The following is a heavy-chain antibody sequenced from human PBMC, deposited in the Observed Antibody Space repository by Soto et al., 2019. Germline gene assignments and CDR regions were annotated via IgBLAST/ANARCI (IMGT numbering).Heavy chain of an antibody. CDR3: ATHPVRGVITLQMDV. CDR1: VFSIRSVCYS. V-gene: IGHV4-30-2*01. D-gene: IGHD3-10*01. CDR2: IYHSGST. J-gene: IGHJ6*02. Sequence: SEALCLTCAVSVFSIRSVCYSWSWIRQRPGKGLEWIGYIYHSGSTYYNPSLKSRVTISVDRSKNQFSLKLSSVTAADTAVYYCATHPVRGVITLQMDVWGQGTTVTVSS.